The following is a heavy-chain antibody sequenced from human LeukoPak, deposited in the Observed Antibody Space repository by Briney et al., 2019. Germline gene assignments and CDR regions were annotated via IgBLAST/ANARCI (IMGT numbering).Heavy chain of an antibody. J-gene: IGHJ4*02. Sequence: GASVKVSCKASGYSFTNYYVHWVRQAPGQGLEWMGIINPSVGSTSYAQKLQDRITMTTDTSTSTAYMELSSLRSEDTAVYYCATSRLLPPYYFDYWGQGTLVTVSS. CDR1: GYSFTNYY. D-gene: IGHD3-22*01. CDR3: ATSRLLPPYYFDY. CDR2: INPSVGST. V-gene: IGHV1-46*01.